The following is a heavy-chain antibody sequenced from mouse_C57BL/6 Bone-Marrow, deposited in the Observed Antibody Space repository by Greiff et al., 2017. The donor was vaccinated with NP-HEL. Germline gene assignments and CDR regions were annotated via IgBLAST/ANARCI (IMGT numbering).Heavy chain of an antibody. D-gene: IGHD3-2*02. CDR1: GYTFTSYW. Sequence: EVQLQQSGTVLARPGASVKMSCKTSGYTFTSYWMHWVKQRPGQGLEWIGAIYPGNSDTSYNQKFKGKAKLTAVTSASTAYMERSSLTNEDSAVYYCTRRDSSGHFDYWGQGTTLTVSS. J-gene: IGHJ2*01. V-gene: IGHV1-5*01. CDR2: IYPGNSDT. CDR3: TRRDSSGHFDY.